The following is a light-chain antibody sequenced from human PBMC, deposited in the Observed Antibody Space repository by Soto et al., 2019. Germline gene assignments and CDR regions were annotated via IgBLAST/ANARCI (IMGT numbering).Light chain of an antibody. Sequence: DIQMTQSPSSLSASVEDRVIITCRASQSISNHLNWYQQKPGKAPKLLTFAASSLQSGVPSRFSGSRPGPDFTLTISSLQPEDFATYYCQQSYSSPPTFGQGTKVDIX. V-gene: IGKV1-39*01. CDR2: AAS. CDR3: QQSYSSPPT. CDR1: QSISNH. J-gene: IGKJ1*01.